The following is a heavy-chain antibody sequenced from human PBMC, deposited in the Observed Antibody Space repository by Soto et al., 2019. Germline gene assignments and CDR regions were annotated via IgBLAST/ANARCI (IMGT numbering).Heavy chain of an antibody. Sequence: SLRLPCAASAITFDDYAMHWVRQAPRKGLEWVSLISWDGGSRYYADSVKGRFTLSRDNSKNSLYLQMNSLRAEDTALSYCSKEWVRAAGTEGYGMDVWGQGTTVT. J-gene: IGHJ6*01. CDR1: AITFDDYA. CDR2: ISWDGGSR. V-gene: IGHV3-43D*04. CDR3: SKEWVRAAGTEGYGMDV. D-gene: IGHD6-13*01.